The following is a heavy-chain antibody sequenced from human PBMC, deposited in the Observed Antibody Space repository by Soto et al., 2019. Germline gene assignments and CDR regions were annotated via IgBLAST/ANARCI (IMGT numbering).Heavy chain of an antibody. CDR1: GGSFSGYY. CDR3: ARGHDSSGYATRRAYNWFDP. J-gene: IGHJ5*02. CDR2: INHSGST. Sequence: SETLSLTCAVYGGSFSGYYWSWIRQPPGKGLEWIGEINHSGSTNYNPSLKSRVTISVDTSKNQFSLKLSSVTAADTAVYYCARGHDSSGYATRRAYNWFDPWGQGTLVTVSS. D-gene: IGHD3-22*01. V-gene: IGHV4-34*01.